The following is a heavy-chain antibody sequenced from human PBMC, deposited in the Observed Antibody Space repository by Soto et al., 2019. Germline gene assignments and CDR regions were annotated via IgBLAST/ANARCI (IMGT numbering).Heavy chain of an antibody. Sequence: PGGSLRLSCAACGVTFCSYGMHGVRKTPGKGLEWVAVIWCDGSNKYYADSVKGRFTISRDNSKNTLYLQMNSLRAEDTAVYYCARDAGDRLLPYYYSYMDVWGKGTTVTVSS. CDR3: ARDAGDRLLPYYYSYMDV. CDR1: GVTFCSYG. V-gene: IGHV3-33*01. D-gene: IGHD2-15*01. J-gene: IGHJ6*03. CDR2: IWCDGSNK.